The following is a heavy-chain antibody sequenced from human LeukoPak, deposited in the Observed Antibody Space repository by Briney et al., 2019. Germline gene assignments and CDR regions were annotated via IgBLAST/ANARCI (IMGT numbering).Heavy chain of an antibody. Sequence: SETLSLTCTVSGGSISSYYWSWIRQPPGKGLEWIGYIYYSGSTNYNPSLKSRVTISVDTSKNQFSLKLSSVTAADTAVYYCARSLYHTMVRGVYYYGMDVWGQGTTVTVSS. CDR2: IYYSGST. D-gene: IGHD3-10*01. CDR3: ARSLYHTMVRGVYYYGMDV. J-gene: IGHJ6*02. CDR1: GGSISSYY. V-gene: IGHV4-59*01.